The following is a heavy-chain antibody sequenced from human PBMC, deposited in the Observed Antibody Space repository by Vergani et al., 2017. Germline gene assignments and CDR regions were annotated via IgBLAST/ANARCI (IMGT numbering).Heavy chain of an antibody. CDR1: GYLFTGYY. CDR2: INPNRDGA. V-gene: IGHV1-2*02. CDR3: ARYRGGVVRGAWDGMDV. Sequence: QAHLVQSGAEVRKPGASVKVSCKASGYLFTGYYIHWVRQAPGQGLEWMGWINPNRDGANYAQKFQGRVTMTRDTSISTAYMELSSLRSDDTAIYYCARYRGGVVRGAWDGMDVWGQGTTVTVSS. D-gene: IGHD3-10*01. J-gene: IGHJ6*02.